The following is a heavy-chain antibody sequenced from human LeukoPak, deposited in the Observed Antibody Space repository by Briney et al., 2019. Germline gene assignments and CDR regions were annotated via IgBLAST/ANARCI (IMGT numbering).Heavy chain of an antibody. CDR1: DGSINTYY. CDR2: IYTSGNT. CDR3: ARLPTVVTRAAFDI. J-gene: IGHJ3*02. V-gene: IGHV4-4*07. D-gene: IGHD4-23*01. Sequence: SETLSLTCTVSDGSINTYYWSWIRQPAGKGLERIGRIYTSGNTYYNPSLKSRVTMSIDTSKTQFSLKLSSVTAADTAVYYCARLPTVVTRAAFDIWGQGTMVTVSS.